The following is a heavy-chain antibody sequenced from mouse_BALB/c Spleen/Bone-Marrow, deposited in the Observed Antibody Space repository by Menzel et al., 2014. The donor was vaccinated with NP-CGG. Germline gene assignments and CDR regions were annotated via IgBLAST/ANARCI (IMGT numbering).Heavy chain of an antibody. J-gene: IGHJ4*01. CDR1: GYTFSSYW. CDR2: ILPGSDST. Sequence: VQLQESGAELMKPGASVKISCKATGYTFSSYWIEWVKQRPGHGLEWIGEILPGSDSTNYNEKFKGKATFTADTSSNTAYMQLSSLTSEDSAVYYCASGGYDGYFYAMDYWGQGTSVTVSS. V-gene: IGHV1-9*01. CDR3: ASGGYDGYFYAMDY. D-gene: IGHD2-3*01.